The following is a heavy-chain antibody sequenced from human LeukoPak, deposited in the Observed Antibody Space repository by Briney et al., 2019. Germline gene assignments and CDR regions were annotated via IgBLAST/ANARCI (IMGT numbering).Heavy chain of an antibody. J-gene: IGHJ4*02. V-gene: IGHV5-51*01. Sequence: GESLKISCRVSGYSFTTYWIAWVRQMPGQGLEWLGMMYPADSDTRYSPSFQGQVTISADKSLSTVYLQWGSLKASDSAMYYCARLGFDSGCDYWGQGTLVTVSS. CDR1: GYSFTTYW. CDR3: ARLGFDSGCDY. D-gene: IGHD3-22*01. CDR2: MYPADSDT.